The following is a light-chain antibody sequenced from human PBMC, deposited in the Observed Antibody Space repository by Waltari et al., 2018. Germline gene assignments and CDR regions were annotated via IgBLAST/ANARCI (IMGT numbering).Light chain of an antibody. CDR2: GAS. CDR3: QQYHNWPRGM. J-gene: IGKJ1*01. Sequence: EIVMTQSPVTLSVSAGERVTLSCRASLCIGSHLAWYQQKPGQPPRLLIYGASTRASGIPARFSGSGSETDFTLTISSLQSEDSALYYCQQYHNWPRGMFGQGTKVEFK. CDR1: LCIGSH. V-gene: IGKV3-15*01.